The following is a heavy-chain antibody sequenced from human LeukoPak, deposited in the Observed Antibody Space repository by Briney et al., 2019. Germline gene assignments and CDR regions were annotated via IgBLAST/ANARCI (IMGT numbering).Heavy chain of an antibody. J-gene: IGHJ5*02. CDR1: GFTFSSYG. Sequence: GGSLRLSCSASGFTFSSYGMHWVRQAPGKGLGWVAHIRSDENYKHYAGSVKGRFTISRDNSKNTVYVQMNSLRPEDTAVYYCAKDAHWSADHWGQGTLVTVSS. CDR3: AKDAHWSADH. CDR2: IRSDENYK. V-gene: IGHV3-30*02. D-gene: IGHD3-3*01.